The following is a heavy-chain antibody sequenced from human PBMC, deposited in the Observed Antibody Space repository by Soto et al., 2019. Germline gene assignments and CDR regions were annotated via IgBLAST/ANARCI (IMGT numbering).Heavy chain of an antibody. CDR2: ISYDGSKI. CDR3: AKDRARHIVVVTAILDY. D-gene: IGHD2-21*02. Sequence: QVQLVESGGGVVQPGRSLRLSCAASGFTFSNNGMHWVRQAPGNGLEWVAVISYDGSKIYYADSVKGRFTISRDNSKNTLYLQMNSLRAEDTAVYYCAKDRARHIVVVTAILDYWGQGTLVTVSS. V-gene: IGHV3-30*18. CDR1: GFTFSNNG. J-gene: IGHJ4*02.